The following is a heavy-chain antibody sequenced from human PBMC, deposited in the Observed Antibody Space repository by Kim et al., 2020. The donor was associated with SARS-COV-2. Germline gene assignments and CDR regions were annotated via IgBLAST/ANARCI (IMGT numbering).Heavy chain of an antibody. Sequence: SETLSLTCTVSGGSISSYYWSWIRQPPGKGLEWIGYIYYSGSTNYNPSLKSRVTISVDTSKNQFSLKLSSVTAADTAVYYCARSSVLEWWRTWYFDLWGRGTLVTVSS. CDR1: GGSISSYY. D-gene: IGHD3-3*01. CDR2: IYYSGST. V-gene: IGHV4-59*01. J-gene: IGHJ2*01. CDR3: ARSSVLEWWRTWYFDL.